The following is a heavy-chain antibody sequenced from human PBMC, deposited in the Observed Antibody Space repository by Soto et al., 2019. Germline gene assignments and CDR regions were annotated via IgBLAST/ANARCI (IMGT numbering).Heavy chain of an antibody. D-gene: IGHD2-2*01. Sequence: ASVKVSCKASGYTFIYYSIHWVRQAPGQVLEWMGIINPSGGSTNYAQKFQGRVTMTRDTSTSTVYMEVSSLRSEDTAVYYCARTLTSSGMDVWGQGTTVTSP. J-gene: IGHJ6*02. V-gene: IGHV1-46*01. CDR3: ARTLTSSGMDV. CDR2: INPSGGST. CDR1: GYTFIYYS.